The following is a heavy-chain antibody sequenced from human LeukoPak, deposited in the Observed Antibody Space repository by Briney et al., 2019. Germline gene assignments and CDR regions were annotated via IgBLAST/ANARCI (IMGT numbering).Heavy chain of an antibody. V-gene: IGHV1-2*02. J-gene: IGHJ4*02. CDR1: GYTFTSYY. CDR3: ARDTLTGTTVGVDY. D-gene: IGHD1-20*01. CDR2: INPNSGGT. Sequence: ASVKVSCKASGYTFTSYYMHWVRQAPGQGLEWMGWINPNSGGTNYAQKFQGRVTMTRDTSISTAYMELSRLRSDDTAVYYCARDTLTGTTVGVDYWGQGTLVTVSS.